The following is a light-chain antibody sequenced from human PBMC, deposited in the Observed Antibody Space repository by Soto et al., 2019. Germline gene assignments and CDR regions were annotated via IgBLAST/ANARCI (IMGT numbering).Light chain of an antibody. CDR1: QSVSGN. CDR3: QQYNNWPPWT. J-gene: IGKJ1*01. CDR2: GAS. V-gene: IGKV3-15*01. Sequence: EIVITQSPATLSVSPGERATLSCRASQSVSGNLAWYQQKPGQAPRLLIYGASTRATGIPARFSGSGSGTEFTLTISSLQSEDFAVYYCQQYNNWPPWTFGQGTKVEIK.